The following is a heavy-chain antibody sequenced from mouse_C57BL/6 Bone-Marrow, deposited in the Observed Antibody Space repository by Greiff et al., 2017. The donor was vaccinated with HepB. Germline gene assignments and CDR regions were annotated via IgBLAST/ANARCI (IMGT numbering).Heavy chain of an antibody. V-gene: IGHV5-9-1*02. D-gene: IGHD1-1*01. CDR1: GFTFSSYA. CDR3: TRERYGSSYVGWFAY. Sequence: DVKLVKSGEGLVKPGGSLKLSCAASGFTFSSYAMSWVRQTPEKRLEWVAYISSGGDYIYYADTVKGRFTISRDNARNTLYLQMSSLKSEDTAMYYCTRERYGSSYVGWFAYWGQGTLGTVSA. J-gene: IGHJ3*01. CDR2: ISSGGDYI.